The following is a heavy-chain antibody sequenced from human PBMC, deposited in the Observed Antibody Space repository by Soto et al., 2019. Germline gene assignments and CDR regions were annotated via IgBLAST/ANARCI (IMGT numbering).Heavy chain of an antibody. CDR2: IRNKANSYTT. CDR1: GFTFSDHY. Sequence: EVQLVESGGGLVQPGGSLRLSCAVSGFTFSDHYMDWVRQAPGKGLEWVGRIRNKANSYTTEYAASVKGRFTISRDDSKNSLYLQMNSLKTEDTAVYYCVRGNRAFDVWGQGTMVPVSS. V-gene: IGHV3-72*01. J-gene: IGHJ3*01. CDR3: VRGNRAFDV.